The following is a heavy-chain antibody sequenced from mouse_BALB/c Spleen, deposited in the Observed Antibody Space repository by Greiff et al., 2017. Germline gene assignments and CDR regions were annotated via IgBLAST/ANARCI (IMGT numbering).Heavy chain of an antibody. Sequence: VKVVESGPGLVAPSQSLSITCTVSGFSLTSYGVSWVRQPPGKGLEWLGVIWGDGSTNYHSALISRLSISKDNSKSQVFLKLNSLQTDDTATYYCATTVVATGSGAMDYWGQGTSVTVSS. CDR1: GFSLTSYG. J-gene: IGHJ4*01. V-gene: IGHV2-3*01. D-gene: IGHD1-1*01. CDR2: IWGDGST. CDR3: ATTVVATGSGAMDY.